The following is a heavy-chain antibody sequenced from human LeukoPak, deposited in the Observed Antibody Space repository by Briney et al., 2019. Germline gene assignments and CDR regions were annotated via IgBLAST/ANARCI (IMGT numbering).Heavy chain of an antibody. D-gene: IGHD2-2*01. Sequence: QPGGSLRLSCAASGFTFSSYGMHWVRQAPGKGLEWVAVISYDGSNKYYADSVKGRFTISRDNSKNTLYLQMNSLRAEDTAVYYRAKDGGLGREGGYCSSTSCSIDYWGQGTLVTVSS. CDR1: GFTFSSYG. CDR3: AKDGGLGREGGYCSSTSCSIDY. V-gene: IGHV3-30*18. J-gene: IGHJ4*02. CDR2: ISYDGSNK.